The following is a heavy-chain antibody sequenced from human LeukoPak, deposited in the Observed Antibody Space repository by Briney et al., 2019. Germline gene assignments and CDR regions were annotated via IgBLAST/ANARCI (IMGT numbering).Heavy chain of an antibody. V-gene: IGHV3-33*08. CDR2: IWYDGSNK. J-gene: IGHJ4*02. CDR3: ARVAVGEYNFHH. D-gene: IGHD6-19*01. Sequence: RGSLRLSCAASGFTFSSYAMSWVRQAPGKGLEWVSLIWYDGSNKYYADSVKGRFTISRDDSKNTVYLQMNSLRAEDTAVYFCARVAVGEYNFHHWGQGALVTVSS. CDR1: GFTFSSYA.